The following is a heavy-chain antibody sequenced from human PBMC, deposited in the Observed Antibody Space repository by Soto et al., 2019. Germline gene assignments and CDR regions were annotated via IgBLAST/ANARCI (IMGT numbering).Heavy chain of an antibody. J-gene: IGHJ4*01. V-gene: IGHV4-31*03. D-gene: IGHD6-25*01. CDR2: IYDSGST. CDR3: ARDAAEYYFDY. Sequence: QVQLKESGPGLVKPSQTLSLTCTVSGGSISSGGQYWSWIRQHPGKGLEWIGYIYDSGSTYYNPPLRSRVTISVDTSKKRFSLKLRSVTAADTAVYYCARDAAEYYFDYWGPGTLVTVSS. CDR1: GGSISSGGQY.